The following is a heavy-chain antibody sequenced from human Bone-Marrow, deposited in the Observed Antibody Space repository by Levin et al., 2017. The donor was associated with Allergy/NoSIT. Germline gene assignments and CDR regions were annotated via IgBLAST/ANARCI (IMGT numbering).Heavy chain of an antibody. V-gene: IGHV3-9*01. D-gene: IGHD3-10*01. CDR3: AKGPYGAGSFSDH. Sequence: GGSLRLSCAASGFTFDDYAMHWVRQGPGKGLEWVSGISWNSGSKGYADSVKGRFTISRDNAKNSLYLQMNSLRAEDTALYYCAKGPYGAGSFSDHWGQGTLVTVSS. J-gene: IGHJ4*02. CDR1: GFTFDDYA. CDR2: ISWNSGSK.